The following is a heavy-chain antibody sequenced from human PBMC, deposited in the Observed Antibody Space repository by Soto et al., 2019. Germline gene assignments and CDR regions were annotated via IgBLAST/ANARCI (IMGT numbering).Heavy chain of an antibody. CDR1: GGSISSYY. CDR2: IYYSGST. Sequence: SETLSLTCTVSGGSISSYYWSWTRQPPGKGLEWIGYIYYSGSTNYNPSLKSRVTISVDTSKNQFSLKLSSVTAADTAVYYCARGGDTAMVTGWGQGTLVTVSS. CDR3: ARGGDTAMVTG. V-gene: IGHV4-59*01. D-gene: IGHD5-18*01. J-gene: IGHJ4*02.